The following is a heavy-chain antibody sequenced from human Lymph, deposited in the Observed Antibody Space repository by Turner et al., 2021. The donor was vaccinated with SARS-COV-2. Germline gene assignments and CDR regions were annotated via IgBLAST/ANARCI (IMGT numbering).Heavy chain of an antibody. D-gene: IGHD2-21*02. J-gene: IGHJ5*02. CDR2: IYYRGST. CDR3: ARETVNNWVDP. CDR1: GGSMTRNY. Sequence: QVQLQESGPRLVKPLETLSLTCTVSGGSMTRNYWSWIRQPPGKRLEWIGYIYYRGSTNYNPSLKSRVTISVDTSKNQFSLKLTSVTAADTAIYYCARETVNNWVDPWGQGILVTVSS. V-gene: IGHV4-59*01.